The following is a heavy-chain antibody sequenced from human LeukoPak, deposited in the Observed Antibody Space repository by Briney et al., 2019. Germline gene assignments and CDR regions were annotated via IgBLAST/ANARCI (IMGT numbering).Heavy chain of an antibody. D-gene: IGHD6-6*01. V-gene: IGHV3-53*01. J-gene: IGHJ4*02. CDR2: IDNGGRT. CDR1: GLTVSSNY. CDR3: ARDGSARSLGN. Sequence: PGGSLRLSCAASGLTVSSNYMSWVRQAPGKGLEWVSVIDNGGRTYYADSVKGRFTISRDNSKNTLYLQMNSLRAEDTAVYYCARDGSARSLGNWGQGTLVSVSS.